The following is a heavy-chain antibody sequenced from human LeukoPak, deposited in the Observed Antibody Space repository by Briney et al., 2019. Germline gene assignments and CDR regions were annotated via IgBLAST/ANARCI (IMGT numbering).Heavy chain of an antibody. CDR1: GFTFSSYA. CDR2: ISYDGSNK. D-gene: IGHD2-15*01. CDR3: ARAPGVVAARANYYHYYYMDV. J-gene: IGHJ6*03. V-gene: IGHV3-30*04. Sequence: PGGSLRLSCAASGFTFSSYAMHWVRQAPGKGLEWVAVISYDGSNKYYADSVKGRFTISRDNSKNTLYLQMNSLRAEDTAVYYCARAPGVVAARANYYHYYYMDVWGKGTTVTVSS.